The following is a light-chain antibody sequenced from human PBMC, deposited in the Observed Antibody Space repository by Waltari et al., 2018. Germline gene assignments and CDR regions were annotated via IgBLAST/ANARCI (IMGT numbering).Light chain of an antibody. V-gene: IGKV3-11*01. J-gene: IGKJ4*01. CDR2: DAS. Sequence: EIVLTQSPATLSLSPGERATLSCRASQSFSSKLAWYQQKPGQAPRLLIYDASNRATDSAARFSGSGSGTDFTLTISSLEPEDFAVYYCQHRNNWPLTFGGGTKVEIK. CDR3: QHRNNWPLT. CDR1: QSFSSK.